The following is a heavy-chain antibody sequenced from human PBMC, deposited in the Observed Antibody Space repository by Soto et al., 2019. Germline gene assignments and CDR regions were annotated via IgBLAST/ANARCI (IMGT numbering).Heavy chain of an antibody. CDR1: GGSISSGDYY. V-gene: IGHV4-30-4*01. Sequence: SETLSLTCTVSGGSISSGDYYWSWVRQPPGKGLEWIGYIYYSGSTYYNPSLKSRVTISVDTSKNQFSLKLSSVTAADTAVYYCARFYGDGNWFDPWGQGTLVTVSS. CDR2: IYYSGST. CDR3: ARFYGDGNWFDP. D-gene: IGHD4-17*01. J-gene: IGHJ5*02.